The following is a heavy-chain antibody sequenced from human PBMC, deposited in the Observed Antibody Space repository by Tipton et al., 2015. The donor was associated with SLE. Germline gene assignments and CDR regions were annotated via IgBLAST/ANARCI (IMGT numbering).Heavy chain of an antibody. CDR3: ARGGAGITMVRGATYYYYYMDV. CDR2: IYYSGST. D-gene: IGHD3-10*01. V-gene: IGHV4-39*01. Sequence: TLSLTCTVSGGSISRSSYYWGWIRQPPGKGLEWIGTIYYSGSTNYNPSLKSRVTMSVDTSKNQFSLKLSSVTAADTAVYYCARGGAGITMVRGATYYYYYMDVWGKGTTVTVSS. CDR1: GGSISRSSYY. J-gene: IGHJ6*03.